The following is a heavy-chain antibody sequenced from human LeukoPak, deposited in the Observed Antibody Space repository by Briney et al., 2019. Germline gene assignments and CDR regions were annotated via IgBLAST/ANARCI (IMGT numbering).Heavy chain of an antibody. D-gene: IGHD1-26*01. J-gene: IGHJ4*02. CDR1: GGSISSYY. CDR2: IYYSGST. CDR3: ARGYSGSYFGY. V-gene: IGHV4-59*01. Sequence: SETLSPTCTVSGGSISSYYWSWIRQPPGKGLEWIGYIYYSGSTNYNPSLKSRVTISVDTSKNQFSLKLSSVTAADTDVYYCARGYSGSYFGYWGQGTLVTVSS.